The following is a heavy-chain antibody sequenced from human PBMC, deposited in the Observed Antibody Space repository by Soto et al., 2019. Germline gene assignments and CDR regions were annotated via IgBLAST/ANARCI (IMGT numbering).Heavy chain of an antibody. D-gene: IGHD2-15*01. V-gene: IGHV3-33*06. Sequence: GGSLIHSCAASGFTFSSYGMHWVRQAPGKGLEWVAVIWYDGSNKYYAGSVKGRFTISRDNSKNTLYLQMNGLRAEDTAVYYCAKGRVGAATPYYAYGMEVWGQGSTVTVSS. CDR1: GFTFSSYG. J-gene: IGHJ6*02. CDR2: IWYDGSNK. CDR3: AKGRVGAATPYYAYGMEV.